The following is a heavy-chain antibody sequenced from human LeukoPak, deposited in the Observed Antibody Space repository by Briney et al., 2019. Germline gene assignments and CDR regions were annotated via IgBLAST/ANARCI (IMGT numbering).Heavy chain of an antibody. V-gene: IGHV1-2*06. D-gene: IGHD1-26*01. Sequence: ASVKVSCKASGYTFTGYYMHWVRQAPGQGLEWMGRISPNSGGTNYAQKFQGRVTMTRDTSISTAYMELSRLRSDDTAVYYCASNLRSYSGSYYVLFDPWGQGTLVTVSS. CDR3: ASNLRSYSGSYYVLFDP. CDR1: GYTFTGYY. J-gene: IGHJ5*02. CDR2: ISPNSGGT.